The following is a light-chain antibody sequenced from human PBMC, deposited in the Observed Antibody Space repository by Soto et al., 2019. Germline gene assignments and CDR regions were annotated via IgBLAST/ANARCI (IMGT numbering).Light chain of an antibody. J-gene: IGKJ5*01. CDR3: QHYFSPPVT. CDR1: QSVLHSSSNKNL. CDR2: WAS. Sequence: DIVMTQSPDALAVSLGERATINCKSSQSVLHSSSNKNLIGWFQQKPGQPPKLLIYWASSRESVVPDRFSGSGSGTDFTLTISSLQAEDAAVYSFQHYFSPPVTFGQGTRLEIK. V-gene: IGKV4-1*01.